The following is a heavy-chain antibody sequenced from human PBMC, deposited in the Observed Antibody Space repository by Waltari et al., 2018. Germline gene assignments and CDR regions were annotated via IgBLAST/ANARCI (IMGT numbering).Heavy chain of an antibody. CDR3: ARVQYYDFWSGYHP. D-gene: IGHD3-3*01. CDR2: INPNSGGT. Sequence: QVQLVQSGAEVKKPGASVKVSCKASGYTVTVYYMQRVRPAPGQGLEWMGWINPNSGGTNYAQKFQGRVTTTRDTSISTAYMELSRLRSDDTAVYYCARVQYYDFWSGYHPWGQGTLVTVSS. J-gene: IGHJ5*02. CDR1: GYTVTVYY. V-gene: IGHV1-2*02.